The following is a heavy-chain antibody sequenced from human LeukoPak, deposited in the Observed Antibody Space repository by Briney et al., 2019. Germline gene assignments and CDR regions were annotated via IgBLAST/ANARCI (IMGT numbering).Heavy chain of an antibody. V-gene: IGHV3-21*01. CDR3: ARDSYSSGYYFFDY. J-gene: IGHJ4*02. CDR2: ISISSSYT. D-gene: IGHD3-22*01. CDR1: GITFCSYS. Sequence: GGSLRLSCAASGITFCSYSMNWVREAPGEGLEWGSSISISSSYTYYTESVKGRFTISRDNAKNTLYIQMNSLRAEHTAVYYCARDSYSSGYYFFDYWGQGTLVTVSS.